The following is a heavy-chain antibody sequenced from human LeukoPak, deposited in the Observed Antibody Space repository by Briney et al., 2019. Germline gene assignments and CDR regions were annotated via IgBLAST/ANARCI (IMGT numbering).Heavy chain of an antibody. Sequence: SVKVSCKASGGTFSNYAISWVRQAPGQGLEWMGGITPIFATPSYAQKFQGRVTITADESTSTAYMELSGLRSEDTAVYYCARWAGYCRITNCYSAFDYWGQGTLVTVSS. V-gene: IGHV1-69*01. J-gene: IGHJ4*02. CDR1: GGTFSNYA. D-gene: IGHD2-2*02. CDR2: ITPIFATP. CDR3: ARWAGYCRITNCYSAFDY.